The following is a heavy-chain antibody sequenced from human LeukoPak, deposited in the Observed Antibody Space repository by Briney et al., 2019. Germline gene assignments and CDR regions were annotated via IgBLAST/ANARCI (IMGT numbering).Heavy chain of an antibody. D-gene: IGHD2-8*01. Sequence: PGGSLRLSCAASGFTFDDYAMHWVRQAPGKGLEWVSGISWNSGSIGYADSVKGRFTISRDNAKNSLYLQMNSLRAEDTALYYCAKGGRSMVYDYFDYWGQGALVTVSS. J-gene: IGHJ4*02. CDR2: ISWNSGSI. CDR3: AKGGRSMVYDYFDY. V-gene: IGHV3-9*01. CDR1: GFTFDDYA.